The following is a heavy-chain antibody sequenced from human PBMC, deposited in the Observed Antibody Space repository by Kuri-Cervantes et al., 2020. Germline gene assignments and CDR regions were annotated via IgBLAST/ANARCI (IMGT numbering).Heavy chain of an antibody. V-gene: IGHV4-30-2*01. CDR1: GGSISSGGYS. J-gene: IGHJ4*02. Sequence: SETLSLTCAVSGGSISSGGYSWSWIRQPPGKGLEWIGYIYHSGSTYYNPSLKSRVTISVDRSKNQFSLKLSSVTAADTAVYCCASTSIAALDYWGQGTLVTVSS. CDR2: IYHSGST. CDR3: ASTSIAALDY. D-gene: IGHD6-6*01.